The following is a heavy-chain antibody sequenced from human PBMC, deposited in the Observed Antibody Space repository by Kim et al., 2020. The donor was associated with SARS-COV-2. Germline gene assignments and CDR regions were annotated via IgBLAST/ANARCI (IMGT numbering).Heavy chain of an antibody. CDR3: ARDLGDYEYWSGYQKDNWFDP. CDR1: GVSISSHY. D-gene: IGHD3-3*01. CDR2: VYYSGST. V-gene: IGHV4-59*11. Sequence: SETLSLTCSVSGVSISSHYWSWIRQPPGKGLEWIGFVYYSGSTYYNPSLKSRVTISVDTSKNQFSLKLSSVTAADTAVYYCARDLGDYEYWSGYQKDNWFDPWGQVTLVTVSS. J-gene: IGHJ5*02.